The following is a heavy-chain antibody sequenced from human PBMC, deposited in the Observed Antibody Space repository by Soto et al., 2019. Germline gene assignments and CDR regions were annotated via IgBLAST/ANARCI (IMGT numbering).Heavy chain of an antibody. Sequence: QITLKESGPTLVKPTQTLTLTCTFSGFSLSTNGVGVGWIRQPPGKALEWLALIYWDDDKRYSSSLKSRLTITKDTSKNQLVLTMTNMDPVDTATYYCALRRGSGSYPNTFDYWGQGTLVTVSS. CDR1: GFSLSTNGVG. V-gene: IGHV2-5*02. J-gene: IGHJ4*02. CDR3: ALRRGSGSYPNTFDY. D-gene: IGHD3-10*01. CDR2: IYWDDDK.